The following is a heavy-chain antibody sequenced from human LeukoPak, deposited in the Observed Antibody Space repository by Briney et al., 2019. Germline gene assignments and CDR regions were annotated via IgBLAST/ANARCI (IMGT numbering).Heavy chain of an antibody. Sequence: SETLSLTCAVSGYSISSGYYWGWIRQPPGKGLAWIGSIYHSGSTYYNPSLKSRVTISVDTSKNQFSLKLSSVTAADTAVYYCARGGILDIVVVPAAGLGVPLDYFDYWGQGTLVTVSS. CDR1: GYSISSGYY. CDR2: IYHSGST. J-gene: IGHJ4*02. V-gene: IGHV4-38-2*01. D-gene: IGHD2-2*01. CDR3: ARGGILDIVVVPAAGLGVPLDYFDY.